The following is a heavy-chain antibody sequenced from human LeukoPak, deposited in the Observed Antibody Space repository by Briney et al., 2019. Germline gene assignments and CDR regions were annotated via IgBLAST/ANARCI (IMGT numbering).Heavy chain of an antibody. CDR3: AKDQRWESPHYLDS. J-gene: IGHJ4*02. CDR1: GGSISSTN. D-gene: IGHD1-26*01. Sequence: GTLSLTCAVSGGSISSTNWWSWVRQAPGKGLEWVSAISGSGVNPYYADSVKGRFTISRDNSKNTLYLQMNSLRDEDTAVYYCAKDQRWESPHYLDSWGQGTLVTVSS. CDR2: ISGSGVNP. V-gene: IGHV3-23*01.